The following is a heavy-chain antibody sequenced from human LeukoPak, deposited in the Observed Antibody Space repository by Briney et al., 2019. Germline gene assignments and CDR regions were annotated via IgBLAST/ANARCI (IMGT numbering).Heavy chain of an antibody. V-gene: IGHV1-69*13. CDR2: IIPIFGTA. D-gene: IGHD3-22*01. CDR3: ARDTAYYYDSSGYSPDWFDP. Sequence: SVKVSCKASEGTFSSYAISWVRQAPGQGLEWMGGIIPIFGTANYAQKFQGRVTITADESTSTAYMELSSLRSEDTAVYYCARDTAYYYDSSGYSPDWFDPWGQGTLVTVSS. CDR1: EGTFSSYA. J-gene: IGHJ5*02.